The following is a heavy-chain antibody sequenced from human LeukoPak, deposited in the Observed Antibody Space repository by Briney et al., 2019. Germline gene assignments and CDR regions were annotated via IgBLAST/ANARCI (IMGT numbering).Heavy chain of an antibody. CDR1: GFTFSSYE. V-gene: IGHV3-48*03. CDR3: ARRCSALDY. J-gene: IGHJ4*02. D-gene: IGHD2-8*01. CDR2: ISSSGSTI. Sequence: PGGSLRLSCAASGFTFSSYEMNWVRQAPGKGLEWVSYISSSGSTIYYADSVKGRFTISRDNAKNSLYLQMKSLRAEDTAVYYGARRCSALDYGGQGTLVTVSS.